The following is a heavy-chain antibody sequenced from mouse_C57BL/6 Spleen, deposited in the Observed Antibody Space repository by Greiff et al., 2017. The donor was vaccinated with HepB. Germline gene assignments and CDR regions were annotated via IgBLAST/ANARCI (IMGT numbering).Heavy chain of an antibody. J-gene: IGHJ4*01. V-gene: IGHV5-4*01. Sequence: EVKLMESGGGLVKPVGSLKLSCAASGFTFSSYAMSWVRQTPEKRLEWVATISDGGSYTYYPDNVKGRFTISRDNAKNNLYLQMSHLKSEDTAMYYCARDRYGNYGAMDYWGQGTSVTVSS. CDR2: ISDGGSYT. CDR3: ARDRYGNYGAMDY. CDR1: GFTFSSYA. D-gene: IGHD2-1*01.